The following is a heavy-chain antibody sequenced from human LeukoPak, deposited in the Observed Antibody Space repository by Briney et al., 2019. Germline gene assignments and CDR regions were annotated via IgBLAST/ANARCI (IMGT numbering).Heavy chain of an antibody. V-gene: IGHV3-64*01. D-gene: IGHD3-22*01. CDR2: ISSNGGST. J-gene: IGHJ5*02. CDR1: GFTFSSYA. Sequence: PGGSLRLSCAASGFTFSSYAMHWVRQAPGKGLEYVSAISSNGGSTYYANSVKGRFTISRDNSKNTLYLQMGSLRAEDMAVYYCARGIYDSSGGAWFDPWGQGTLVTVSS. CDR3: ARGIYDSSGGAWFDP.